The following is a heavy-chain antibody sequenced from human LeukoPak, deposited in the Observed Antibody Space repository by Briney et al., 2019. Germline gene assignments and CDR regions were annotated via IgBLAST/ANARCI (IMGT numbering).Heavy chain of an antibody. CDR2: IRSGGST. Sequence: GGSLRLSCAASGFTVSSSYMTWVRQAPGKGLEWVSVIRSGGSTVSADSVKGRFTISRDNSKNALYLQLNSLRAEDTAVYYCAREGSGRTAYNDGLDVWGQGTMVTVSS. V-gene: IGHV3-53*01. CDR1: GFTVSSSY. J-gene: IGHJ3*01. D-gene: IGHD3-10*01. CDR3: AREGSGRTAYNDGLDV.